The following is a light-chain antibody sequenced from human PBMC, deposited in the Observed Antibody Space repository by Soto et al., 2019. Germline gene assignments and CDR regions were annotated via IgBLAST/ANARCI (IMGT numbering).Light chain of an antibody. CDR3: QQYDASPYT. CDR1: QSISTDF. V-gene: IGKV3-20*01. J-gene: IGKJ2*01. Sequence: EIVLTQSPGTLSLSPGDGATLSCRASQSISTDFLAWYQHKPGQAPRLLIHGSSVRASGIPDRFRGSGSGTDFSLTITRLEPADFAAYFCQQYDASPYTFGQGTKLEIK. CDR2: GSS.